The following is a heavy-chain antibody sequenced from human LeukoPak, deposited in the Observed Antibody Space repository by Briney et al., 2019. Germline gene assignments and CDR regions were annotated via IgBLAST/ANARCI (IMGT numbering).Heavy chain of an antibody. D-gene: IGHD3-10*01. Sequence: PGGSLRLSCAASGFTFSTYSMNWVRQAPGKGLEWASSISGSSSYIYYADSVKGRFTISRDNAKNSLYLQMNSLRAEDTAVYYCARDGRGTTGFFDSWGQGTLVTVSS. CDR2: ISGSSSYI. V-gene: IGHV3-21*01. J-gene: IGHJ4*02. CDR3: ARDGRGTTGFFDS. CDR1: GFTFSTYS.